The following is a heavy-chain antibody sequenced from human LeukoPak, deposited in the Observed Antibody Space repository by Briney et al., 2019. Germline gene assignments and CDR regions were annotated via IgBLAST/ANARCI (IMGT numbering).Heavy chain of an antibody. CDR3: AKLSGCSSSWYYNEFDY. V-gene: IGHV3-23*01. D-gene: IGHD6-13*01. CDR2: ISGSGGST. Sequence: GGSLRLSCAASGFTFSSYAMSWVRQAPGKGLEWVSAISGSGGSTYYADSVKGRFTISRDNSKNTLYLQMNSLRAEDTAVYYCAKLSGCSSSWYYNEFDYWGQGTLVTVSS. CDR1: GFTFSSYA. J-gene: IGHJ4*02.